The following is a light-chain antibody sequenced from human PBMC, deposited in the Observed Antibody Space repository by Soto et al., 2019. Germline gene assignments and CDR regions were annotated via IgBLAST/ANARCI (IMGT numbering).Light chain of an antibody. J-gene: IGLJ2*01. CDR3: SAYISSSSVV. V-gene: IGLV2-14*01. CDR1: SSDVGGYNY. Sequence: QSALTQPASVSGSPGQSITISCTGTSSDVGGYNYVSWYQQHPGKAPKLMIYDVSNRPSGVSNRFSGSKSGNTASLTISGLQAEDEADYYRSAYISSSSVVFGGGTKLTVL. CDR2: DVS.